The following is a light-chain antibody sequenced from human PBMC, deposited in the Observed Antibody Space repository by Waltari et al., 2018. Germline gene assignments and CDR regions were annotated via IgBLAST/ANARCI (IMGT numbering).Light chain of an antibody. J-gene: IGKJ5*01. CDR2: DAS. V-gene: IGKV1-5*01. CDR3: QQYYDYPIN. CDR1: QNLNTF. Sequence: DIQMTQSPSTVSASLGYRVTITCRASQNLNTFLSWSQQKPGAVPNLLIYDASTLERGVPSRFSGSGSGTHFTLTISGLQPDDFATYYCQQYYDYPINFGQGTRL.